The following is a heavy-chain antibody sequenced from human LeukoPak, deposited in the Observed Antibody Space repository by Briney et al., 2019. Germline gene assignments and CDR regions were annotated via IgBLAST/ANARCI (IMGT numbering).Heavy chain of an antibody. CDR2: IYYSGST. J-gene: IGHJ3*02. CDR1: GGSISSYY. Sequence: SETLSLTCTVSGGSISSYYWSWIRQPPGKGLEWIGYIYYSGSTNYNPSLKSRVTISVDTSKNQFSLKLSSVTAADTAVDYCARASRYSQAAGAFAIWGQGTMVTVSS. D-gene: IGHD6-13*01. CDR3: ARASRYSQAAGAFAI. V-gene: IGHV4-59*01.